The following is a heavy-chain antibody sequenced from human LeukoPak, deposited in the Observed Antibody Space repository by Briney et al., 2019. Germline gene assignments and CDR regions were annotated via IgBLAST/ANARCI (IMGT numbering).Heavy chain of an antibody. D-gene: IGHD2-2*01. J-gene: IGHJ4*02. CDR3: ARVVGGYCSSTSCYEVDY. Sequence: SETLSLTCTVSGGSISSGGYYWSWIRQHPGKGLEWIGYIYYSGSTYYNPSLKSRVTISVDTSKNQFSLKLSSVTAADTAVYYCARVVGGYCSSTSCYEVDYWGQGTLVTVSS. CDR2: IYYSGST. V-gene: IGHV4-31*03. CDR1: GGSISSGGYY.